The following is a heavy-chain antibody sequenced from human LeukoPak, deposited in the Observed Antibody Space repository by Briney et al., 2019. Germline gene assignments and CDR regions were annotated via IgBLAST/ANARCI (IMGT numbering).Heavy chain of an antibody. Sequence: GGSLRLSCAASGFTYSSYWMHWVRQAPGKGLGWVSRINSDGSSTSYADSVKGRFTISRDNAKNTLYLQMNSLRAEDTAVYYCARDSGSTDFDYWGQGTLVTVSS. V-gene: IGHV3-74*01. J-gene: IGHJ4*02. CDR2: INSDGSST. CDR1: GFTYSSYW. CDR3: ARDSGSTDFDY.